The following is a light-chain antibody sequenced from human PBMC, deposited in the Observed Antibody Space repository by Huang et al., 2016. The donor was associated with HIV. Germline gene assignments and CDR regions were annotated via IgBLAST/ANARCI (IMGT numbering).Light chain of an antibody. J-gene: IGKJ1*01. CDR3: QQYGRSPPWT. Sequence: EIVLTPSPGPLSLSPGEKVTLSCRASQSVSNNYLACYQQKPGQAPRLLIYGASSRATGISDRFSGSGSGTDFTLTISRLEPEDFAVYYCQQYGRSPPWTFGQGTKVEIK. CDR1: QSVSNNY. CDR2: GAS. V-gene: IGKV3-20*01.